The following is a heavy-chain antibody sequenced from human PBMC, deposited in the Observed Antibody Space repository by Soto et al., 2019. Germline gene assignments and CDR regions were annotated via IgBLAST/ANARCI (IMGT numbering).Heavy chain of an antibody. Sequence: EVQLVESGGGLVQPGGSLRLSCAASGFSFNRFWMNWVRQAPGKGLEWVATIKGDGSEKQYVDAVKGRFTVSRDNAKNLVYLQMDSLRAEDTALYYCARERAPRLSDHRGQGTPVTVSA. CDR1: GFSFNRFW. J-gene: IGHJ4*02. V-gene: IGHV3-7*03. CDR2: IKGDGSEK. CDR3: ARERAPRLSDH. D-gene: IGHD6-6*01.